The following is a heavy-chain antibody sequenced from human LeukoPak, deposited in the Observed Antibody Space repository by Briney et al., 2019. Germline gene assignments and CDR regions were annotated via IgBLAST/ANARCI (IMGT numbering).Heavy chain of an antibody. CDR3: ARRAPSHDFDD. CDR1: GFTFDEYG. V-gene: IGHV3-20*04. J-gene: IGHJ4*02. CDR2: INWNGAST. Sequence: GGSLRLSCAASGFTFDEYGMNWVRQAPEKGLEWVSGINWNGASTNYADSVQGRFTISRDNAKNSLFLQMNSLRVEDTALYYCARRAPSHDFDDWGQGTLVTVSS.